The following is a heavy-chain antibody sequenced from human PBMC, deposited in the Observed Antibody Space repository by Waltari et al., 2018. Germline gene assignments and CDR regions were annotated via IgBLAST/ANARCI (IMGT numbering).Heavy chain of an antibody. CDR1: GYSISSVYP. J-gene: IGHJ4*02. V-gene: IGHV4-38-2*02. CDR3: ARGPSRTPFDY. CDR2: IYHSGST. Sequence: QVQLQESRPGLLKPSETLSLTCPVPGYSISSVYPWGWIRQPPGKGLEWIGSIYHSGSTYYNPSLKSRVTISVDTSKNQFSLKLSSVTAADTAVYYCARGPSRTPFDYWGQGTLVTVSS.